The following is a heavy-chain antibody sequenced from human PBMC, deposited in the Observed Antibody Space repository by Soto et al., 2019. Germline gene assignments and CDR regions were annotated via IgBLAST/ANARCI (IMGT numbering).Heavy chain of an antibody. D-gene: IGHD3-10*01. J-gene: IGHJ4*02. CDR2: LFYGGTT. Sequence: SETLSLTCTVSGGSIIGYCWTCIRQPPGKGLEWVGSLFYGGTTDYNPSLKSRLTMSLDTSKNHFSLKLRSVTAADTAVYYCARHRGPAPVYWGQGTLVTVSS. V-gene: IGHV4-39*01. CDR1: GGSIIGYC. CDR3: ARHRGPAPVY.